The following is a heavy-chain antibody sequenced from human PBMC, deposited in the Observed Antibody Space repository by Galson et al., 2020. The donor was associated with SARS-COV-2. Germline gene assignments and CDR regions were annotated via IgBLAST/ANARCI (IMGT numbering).Heavy chain of an antibody. Sequence: GGSLRLSCAASGFTFNNYVMSWVRQAPGKAVEWVSTITAGGGSTSYADSVKGRFTISRDNSKNTLYLQMNSLRVEDAAVYYCAKRQVYYERNGRSYFDFWGQGALVTVSS. CDR2: ITAGGGST. CDR1: GFTFNNYV. J-gene: IGHJ4*02. D-gene: IGHD3-22*01. V-gene: IGHV3-23*01. CDR3: AKRQVYYERNGRSYFDF.